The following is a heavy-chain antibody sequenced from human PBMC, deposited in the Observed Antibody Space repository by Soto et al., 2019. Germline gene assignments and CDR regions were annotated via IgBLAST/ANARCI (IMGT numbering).Heavy chain of an antibody. J-gene: IGHJ4*02. D-gene: IGHD2-15*01. Sequence: ASVKVSCKASGYTFTSYAMHWVRQAPGQRLEWMGWINAGNGNTKYSQKFQGRVTITRDTSASTAYMELSSLRSEDTAVYYCARTRRVVAANFDYWGQGTLVPVS. CDR1: GYTFTSYA. CDR3: ARTRRVVAANFDY. V-gene: IGHV1-3*01. CDR2: INAGNGNT.